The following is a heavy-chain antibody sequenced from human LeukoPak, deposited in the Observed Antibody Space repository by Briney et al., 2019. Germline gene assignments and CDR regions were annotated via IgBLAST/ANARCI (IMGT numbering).Heavy chain of an antibody. CDR2: ISGSGGST. V-gene: IGHV3-23*01. CDR1: GFTFSSYA. J-gene: IGHJ3*02. CDR3: AKDWSIVVVPAAMGAFDI. Sequence: GGSLRLSCAASGFTFSSYAMSWVRQAPGKGLEWVSAISGSGGSTYYADSVKGRFTISRDNSKNTLYLQMNSLRAEDTAVYYCAKDWSIVVVPAAMGAFDIWGQGTMVTVSS. D-gene: IGHD2-2*01.